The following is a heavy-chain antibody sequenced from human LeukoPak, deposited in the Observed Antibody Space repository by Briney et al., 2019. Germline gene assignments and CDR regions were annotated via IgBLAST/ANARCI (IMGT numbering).Heavy chain of an antibody. Sequence: PGGSLRLSCAASGFAFSSYAMSWVRQAPGKGLEWVSAISGSGGSTYYADSVKGRFTISRDNSKNTLYLQMNSLRAEDTDVYYCAKVVVAATHQEYFQHWGQGTLVTVSS. CDR1: GFAFSSYA. D-gene: IGHD2-15*01. J-gene: IGHJ1*01. CDR2: ISGSGGST. V-gene: IGHV3-23*01. CDR3: AKVVVAATHQEYFQH.